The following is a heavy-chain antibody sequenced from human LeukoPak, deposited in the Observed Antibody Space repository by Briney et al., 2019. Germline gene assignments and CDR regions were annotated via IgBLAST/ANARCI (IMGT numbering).Heavy chain of an antibody. Sequence: SQTLSLTCTISGDSVSSINGAWNWIRQSPSRDLQWLGRTYYRSKWYNDYAVSVQGRVTINPDTSRNQFSLQLKSVTPDDTAVYYCARDVGTSGWHTFDNWGQGTLVTVSS. CDR3: ARDVGTSGWHTFDN. CDR1: GDSVSSINGA. CDR2: TYYRSKWYN. D-gene: IGHD6-19*01. J-gene: IGHJ4*02. V-gene: IGHV6-1*01.